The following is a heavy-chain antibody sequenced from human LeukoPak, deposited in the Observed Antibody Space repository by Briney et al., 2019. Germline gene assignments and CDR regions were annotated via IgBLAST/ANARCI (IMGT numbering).Heavy chain of an antibody. D-gene: IGHD5-12*01. J-gene: IGHJ6*03. CDR2: ISSRSDYI. Sequence: GGSLRLSCAASGFTFSSYPMNWVRQAPGKGLEWVSSISSRSDYIYYADSVKGRFTISRDDAKNSLYLQMNSLRAEDTAVYYCARADSGYKNYYYYYYMDVWGKGTTVTVSS. V-gene: IGHV3-21*01. CDR3: ARADSGYKNYYYYYYMDV. CDR1: GFTFSSYP.